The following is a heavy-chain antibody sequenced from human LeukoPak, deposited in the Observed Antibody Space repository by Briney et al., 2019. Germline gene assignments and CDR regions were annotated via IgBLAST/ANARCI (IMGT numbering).Heavy chain of an antibody. J-gene: IGHJ4*02. CDR1: GYTFTGYY. D-gene: IGHD2-2*01. Sequence: ASVKVSCKASGYTFTGYYMHWVRQAPGQGLEWMGWINPNSGGTNYAQKFQGRVTMTRDTSISTAYMELSRLRSDDTAVYYCAREQDIVVVPAAMPAAIDYWGQGTLVTVSS. CDR2: INPNSGGT. CDR3: AREQDIVVVPAAMPAAIDY. V-gene: IGHV1-2*02.